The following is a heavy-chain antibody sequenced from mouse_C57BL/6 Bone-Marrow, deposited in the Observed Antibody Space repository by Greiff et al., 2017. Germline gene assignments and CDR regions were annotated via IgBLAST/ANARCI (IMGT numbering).Heavy chain of an antibody. V-gene: IGHV1-62-2*01. Sequence: QVQLKESGAELVKPGASVKLSCKASGYTFTEYTIHWVKQRSGQGLEWIGWFYPGSGSIKYNEKFKDKATLTAGKSSSTVYMELSRLTSEDSAVYFFARHEWGTTVVAHLYFDVWGTGTTGTVSS. CDR2: FYPGSGSI. CDR3: ARHEWGTTVVAHLYFDV. J-gene: IGHJ1*03. D-gene: IGHD1-1*01. CDR1: GYTFTEYT.